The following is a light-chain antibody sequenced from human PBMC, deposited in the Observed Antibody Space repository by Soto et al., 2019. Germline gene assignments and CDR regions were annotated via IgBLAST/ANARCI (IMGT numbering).Light chain of an antibody. J-gene: IGKJ5*01. CDR3: QQYYSSQLIT. Sequence: EIVLTQSPGTLSLSPGERATLSCRASQSVSSRYLAWYQQKPGQAPRLLIYGASSRATGIPDRLSGSGSGRDFTLTISRLEPEDVAVYYCQQYYSSQLITFGQGTRLEIK. V-gene: IGKV3-20*01. CDR1: QSVSSRY. CDR2: GAS.